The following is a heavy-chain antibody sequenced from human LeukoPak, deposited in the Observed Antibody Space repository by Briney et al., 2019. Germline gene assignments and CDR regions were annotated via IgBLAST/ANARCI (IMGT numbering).Heavy chain of an antibody. V-gene: IGHV4-38-2*02. CDR3: ARTTMVRGTYYMDV. D-gene: IGHD3-10*01. J-gene: IGHJ6*03. CDR1: GYSISSGYY. Sequence: SETLSLTCTVSGYSISSGYYWGWIRQPPGKGLEWIGSIYHSGSTYYNPSLKSRVTISVDTSKNQFSLKLSSATAADTAVYYCARTTMVRGTYYMDVWGKGTTVTISS. CDR2: IYHSGST.